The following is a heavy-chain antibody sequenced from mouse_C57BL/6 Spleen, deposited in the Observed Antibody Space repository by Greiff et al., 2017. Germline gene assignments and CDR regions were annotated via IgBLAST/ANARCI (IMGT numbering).Heavy chain of an antibody. J-gene: IGHJ4*01. CDR3: ARKGGAMDD. Sequence: QVQLKESGPELVKPGASVKISCKASGYAFSSSWMNWVKQRPGKGLEWIGRIYPGDGDTNYNGKFKGKATLTADKSSSTAYMQLSSLTSEDSAVYFCARKGGAMDDWGQGTSVTVSS. V-gene: IGHV1-82*01. CDR2: IYPGDGDT. CDR1: GYAFSSSW.